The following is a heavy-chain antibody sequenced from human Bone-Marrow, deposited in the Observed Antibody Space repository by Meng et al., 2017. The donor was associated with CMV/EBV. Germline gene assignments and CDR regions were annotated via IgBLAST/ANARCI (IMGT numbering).Heavy chain of an antibody. D-gene: IGHD3-9*01. Sequence: SLSTSGVGGGWIRQPPGKALEWLALIYWNDDKRYSPSLKNRLTITKDTSKNQVVLTMTNMDPVDTATYYCAHSLSRRYFDWLLDFDYWGQGTLVTVSS. CDR1: SLSTSGVG. CDR3: AHSLSRRYFDWLLDFDY. CDR2: IYWNDDK. J-gene: IGHJ4*02. V-gene: IGHV2-5*01.